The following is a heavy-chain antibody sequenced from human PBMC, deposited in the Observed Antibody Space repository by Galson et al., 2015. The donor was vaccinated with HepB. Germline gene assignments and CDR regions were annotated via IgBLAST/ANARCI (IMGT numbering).Heavy chain of an antibody. CDR2: ISAYNGNT. Sequence: SVKVSCKASGYTFTNYDITWVRQAPGQGLEWMGWISAYNGNTNYAQKLQDRVSLTTDTFTSTAYMELRSLRSDDTAVYYCARVVNAGAPYFDYWGQGTLVTVSS. CDR1: GYTFTNYD. J-gene: IGHJ4*02. V-gene: IGHV1-18*01. D-gene: IGHD2-21*01. CDR3: ARVVNAGAPYFDY.